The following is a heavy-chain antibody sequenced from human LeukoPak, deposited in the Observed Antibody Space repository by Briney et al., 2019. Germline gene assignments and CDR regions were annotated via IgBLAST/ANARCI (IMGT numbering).Heavy chain of an antibody. D-gene: IGHD6-13*01. CDR2: IHQSGNA. CDR3: ARRHSSSWATLEY. Sequence: SETLSLTCTVSGGSISSYYWSWIRQPPGKGLEWVGFIHQSGNANFNSSLKSRVTMSADTSKNQFSLKLSSVTAADTAVYYCARRHSSSWATLEYWGQGTLVTVSS. CDR1: GGSISSYY. V-gene: IGHV4-59*08. J-gene: IGHJ4*02.